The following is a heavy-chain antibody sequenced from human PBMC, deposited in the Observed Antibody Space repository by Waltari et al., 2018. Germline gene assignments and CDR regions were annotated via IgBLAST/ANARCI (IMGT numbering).Heavy chain of an antibody. V-gene: IGHV3-48*03. CDR3: ARPSTEYYYYYYYMDV. Sequence: EVQVVESGGGLVQPGGSLRLSCAASGFSFSNYEMNWVRQAPGKGLEWVSYIDNSGSTTYYADSVKGRFTISRDNAKNSLYLQMDSLRAEDTAVYYCARPSTEYYYYYYYMDVWGKGTTVTVS. J-gene: IGHJ6*03. CDR2: IDNSGSTT. CDR1: GFSFSNYE.